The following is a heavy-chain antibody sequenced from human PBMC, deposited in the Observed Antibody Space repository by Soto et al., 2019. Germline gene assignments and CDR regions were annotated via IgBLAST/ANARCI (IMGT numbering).Heavy chain of an antibody. Sequence: PSETLSLTCTVSGGSISSGGYYWSWIRQHPGKGLEWIGYIYYSGSTYYNPSLKSRVTISVDTSKNQFSLKLSSVTAADTAVYYCARGRESGYDLEYYFDYWGQGTLVTVSS. V-gene: IGHV4-31*03. D-gene: IGHD5-12*01. CDR3: ARGRESGYDLEYYFDY. CDR1: GGSISSGGYY. J-gene: IGHJ4*02. CDR2: IYYSGST.